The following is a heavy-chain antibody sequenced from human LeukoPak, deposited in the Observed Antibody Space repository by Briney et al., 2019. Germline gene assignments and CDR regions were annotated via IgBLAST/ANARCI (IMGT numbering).Heavy chain of an antibody. CDR3: ARDEGPNSPQFD. CDR2: IIPIFGTA. D-gene: IGHD3-16*01. CDR1: GGTFSSYA. J-gene: IGHJ4*02. V-gene: IGHV1-69*13. Sequence: GASVKVSCKASGGTFSSYAISWVRQAPGQGLEWMGGIIPIFGTANYAQKFQGRVTITADESTSTAYTELSSLRSEDTAVYYCARDEGPNSPQFDWGQGTLVTVSS.